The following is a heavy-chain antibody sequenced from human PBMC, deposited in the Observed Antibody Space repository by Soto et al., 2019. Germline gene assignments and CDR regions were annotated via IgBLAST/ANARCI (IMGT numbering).Heavy chain of an antibody. J-gene: IGHJ4*02. CDR1: GFTFSSYW. Sequence: GGSLRLSCAASGFTFSSYWMHWVRQAPGNGLVWLSRINSDESSATYADSVKGRFTISRDKAKSTLYLQMNSLRAEDTAMYYCARDRLARGIPVAGRIDYWGQGALVTVSS. D-gene: IGHD6-19*01. CDR3: ARDRLARGIPVAGRIDY. CDR2: INSDESSA. V-gene: IGHV3-74*01.